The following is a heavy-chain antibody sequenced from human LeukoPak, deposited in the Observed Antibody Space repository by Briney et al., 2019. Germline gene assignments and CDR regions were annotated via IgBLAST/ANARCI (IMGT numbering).Heavy chain of an antibody. CDR1: GYTFTGYY. CDR2: INPSGGST. D-gene: IGHD2-2*01. V-gene: IGHV1-46*01. Sequence: GASVKVSFKASGYTFTGYYMHWVRQAPGQGLEWMGIINPSGGSTSYAQKFQGRVTMTRDTSTSTVYMELSSLRSEDTAVYYCARDPTYIVVVPAASLDYWGQGTLVTVSS. J-gene: IGHJ4*02. CDR3: ARDPTYIVVVPAASLDY.